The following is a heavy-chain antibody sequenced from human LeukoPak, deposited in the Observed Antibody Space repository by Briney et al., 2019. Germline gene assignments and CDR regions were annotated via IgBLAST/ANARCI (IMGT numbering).Heavy chain of an antibody. J-gene: IGHJ4*02. CDR2: IYYSGST. D-gene: IGHD6-19*01. CDR1: GGSISSYH. V-gene: IGHV4-59*08. CDR3: ALLSSGWYRVY. Sequence: SGTLSLTCTVSGGSISSYHWSWIRQPPGKGLEWIGYIYYSGSTNYNPSLKSRVTISVDTSKNQFSLKLSSVTAADTAVYYCALLSSGWYRVYWGQGTLVTVSS.